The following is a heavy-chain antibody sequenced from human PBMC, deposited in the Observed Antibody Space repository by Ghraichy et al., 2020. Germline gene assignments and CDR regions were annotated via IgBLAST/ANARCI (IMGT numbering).Heavy chain of an antibody. CDR3: VRPSYSGGRGY. CDR1: GFTFSSSR. V-gene: IGHV3-74*01. D-gene: IGHD2-21*01. Sequence: GGSLRLSCAASGFTFSSSRMHWVRQAPGKGLVWVAHINSDGSSTNYADSVRGRFTISRDNAKKTLYLQMNSLRAEDTAMYYCVRPSYSGGRGYWGPGTLVTVSS. CDR2: INSDGSST. J-gene: IGHJ4*02.